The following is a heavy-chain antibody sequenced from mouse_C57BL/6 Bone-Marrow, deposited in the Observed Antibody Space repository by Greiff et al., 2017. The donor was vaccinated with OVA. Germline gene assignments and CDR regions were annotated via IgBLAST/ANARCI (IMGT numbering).Heavy chain of an antibody. J-gene: IGHJ4*01. Sequence: QVQLQQSGAELVRPGTSVKMSCKASGYTFTNYWIGWAKQRPGHGLEWIGDIYPGGGYTNYNEKFKGKATLTADKSSSTAYMQISSLTSEDSAIYYCARVDGDAAMDYWGQGTSVTASS. V-gene: IGHV1-63*01. CDR3: ARVDGDAAMDY. D-gene: IGHD2-13*01. CDR2: IYPGGGYT. CDR1: GYTFTNYW.